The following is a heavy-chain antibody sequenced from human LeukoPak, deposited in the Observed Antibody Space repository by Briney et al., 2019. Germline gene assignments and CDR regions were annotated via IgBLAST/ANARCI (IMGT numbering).Heavy chain of an antibody. CDR1: GFTFSSYE. J-gene: IGHJ5*02. V-gene: IGHV3-48*03. CDR3: ARDGTVTAGPFDP. CDR2: ISSSGFTI. Sequence: GGSLRLSCAASGFTFSSYEMNWVRQAPGKGLEWVSYISSSGFTIYYADSVKGRFTISRDNAKNSLYLQMNSLRAEDTAVYYCARDGTVTAGPFDPWGRGTLVTVSS. D-gene: IGHD4-11*01.